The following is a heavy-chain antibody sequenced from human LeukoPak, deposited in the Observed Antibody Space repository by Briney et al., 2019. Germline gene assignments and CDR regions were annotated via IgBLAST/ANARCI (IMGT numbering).Heavy chain of an antibody. CDR3: ARAHIQGGDFDY. CDR1: GYSISSGYY. J-gene: IGHJ4*02. V-gene: IGHV4-38-2*02. D-gene: IGHD3-16*01. Sequence: SETLSLTCTVSGYSISSGYYWGWIRQPPGKGLEWIGSIYHSGRTFYNPSLKSRVTISVDTSKNQFSLKLSSVTAADTAVYYCARAHIQGGDFDYWGQGTLVTVSS. CDR2: IYHSGRT.